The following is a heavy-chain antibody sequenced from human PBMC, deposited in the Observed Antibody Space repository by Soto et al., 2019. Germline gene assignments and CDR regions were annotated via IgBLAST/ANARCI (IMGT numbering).Heavy chain of an antibody. D-gene: IGHD6-19*01. CDR2: IYYSGST. V-gene: IGHV4-59*01. CDR1: GGSISSYY. J-gene: IGHJ6*02. Sequence: NPSETLSLTCTVSGGSISSYYWSWIRQPPGKGLEWIGYIYYSGSTNYNPSLKSRVTISVDTSKNQFSLKLSSVTAADTAVYYCARDRGSGWPNPYYYYGMDVWGQGTTVTV. CDR3: ARDRGSGWPNPYYYYGMDV.